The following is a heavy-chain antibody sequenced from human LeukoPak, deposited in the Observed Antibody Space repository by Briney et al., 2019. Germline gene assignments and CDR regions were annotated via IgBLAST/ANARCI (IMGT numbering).Heavy chain of an antibody. CDR1: GFTVSRNY. D-gene: IGHD3-16*01. J-gene: IGHJ4*02. CDR2: IHSDGST. V-gene: IGHV3-66*01. Sequence: GGSLRLSCAASGFTVSRNYMSWVRQAPGKGLEWVSIIHSDGSTYYADSVKGRFTISRDNSKNTLYLQMNGLRVDDTAVYYCARDRGLSYFDYWGQGTLVTVSS. CDR3: ARDRGLSYFDY.